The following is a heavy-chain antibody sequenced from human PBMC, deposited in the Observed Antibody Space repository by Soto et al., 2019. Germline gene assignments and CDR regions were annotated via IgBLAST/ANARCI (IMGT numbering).Heavy chain of an antibody. D-gene: IGHD6-6*01. CDR3: AKDPDRYSSSSGVVDY. CDR2: ISWNSGSI. CDR1: GFTFDDYA. V-gene: IGHV3-9*01. J-gene: IGHJ4*02. Sequence: EVPLVESGGGLVQPGRSLRLSCAASGFTFDDYAMHWVRQAPGKGLEWVSGISWNSGSIGYADSVKGRFTISRDNAKNSLYLQMNSLRAEDTALYYCAKDPDRYSSSSGVVDYWGQGTLVTVSS.